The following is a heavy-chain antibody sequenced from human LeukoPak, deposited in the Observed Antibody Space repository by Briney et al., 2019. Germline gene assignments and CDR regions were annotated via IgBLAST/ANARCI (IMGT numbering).Heavy chain of an antibody. D-gene: IGHD2-8*01. Sequence: GGSLRLSCAASGFTFSSDGMHWVRQAPGKGLEWVAFIRYDGTKKYYAESVKGRFAISRDNSKNTLCLQMNSLRADDTAVYYCARDCTNGVCPVDYWGQGTLVTVSS. J-gene: IGHJ4*02. CDR2: IRYDGTKK. V-gene: IGHV3-30*02. CDR1: GFTFSSDG. CDR3: ARDCTNGVCPVDY.